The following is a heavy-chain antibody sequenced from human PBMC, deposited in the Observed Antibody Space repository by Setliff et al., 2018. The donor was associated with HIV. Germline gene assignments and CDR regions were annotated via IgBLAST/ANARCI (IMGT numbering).Heavy chain of an antibody. D-gene: IGHD3-22*01. Sequence: GGSLRLSCAASGFTFSSYGMHWVRQAPGKGLEWVAVIWYDGSNKYYADSVKGRFTISRDNAKNSLYLQMNSLRAEDTAVYYCARESPYDTSGYYFGAFDIWGQGTMVTVSS. CDR1: GFTFSSYG. V-gene: IGHV3-33*01. CDR2: IWYDGSNK. CDR3: ARESPYDTSGYYFGAFDI. J-gene: IGHJ3*02.